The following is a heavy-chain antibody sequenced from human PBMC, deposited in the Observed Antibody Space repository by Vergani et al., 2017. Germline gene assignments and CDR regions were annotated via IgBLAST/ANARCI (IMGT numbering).Heavy chain of an antibody. J-gene: IGHJ6*03. V-gene: IGHV4-4*07. CDR3: ARAMYSSIWYVVKCYYYHYMDV. CDR1: VDSISNHY. Sequence: QLQLQESGPGLVKPSETLSLTCTVSVDSISNHYWSWIRNSAGKGMEWLGHISTNGSTNYNPSLKERVRISVETSKNQSYLNLNSVTAADTAVYYCARAMYSSIWYVVKCYYYHYMDVWGKGTTVTVSS. D-gene: IGHD6-13*01. CDR2: ISTNGST.